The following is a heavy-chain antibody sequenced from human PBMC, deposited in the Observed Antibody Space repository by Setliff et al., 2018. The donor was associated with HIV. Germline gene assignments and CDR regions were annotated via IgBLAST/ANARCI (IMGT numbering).Heavy chain of an antibody. CDR2: ISSSSTYI. CDR1: GFTFSNYN. J-gene: IGHJ4*02. V-gene: IGHV3-21*01. D-gene: IGHD2-21*01. Sequence: GGPLRLSCAASGFTFSNYNMNWVRQAPGKGLEWVSSISSSSTYIYYADSVKGRFTISRDNSKNTLYLQMEDLRAEDTAVYYCAKGCGGAGFCYYADYWGQGTVVTVSS. CDR3: AKGCGGAGFCYYADY.